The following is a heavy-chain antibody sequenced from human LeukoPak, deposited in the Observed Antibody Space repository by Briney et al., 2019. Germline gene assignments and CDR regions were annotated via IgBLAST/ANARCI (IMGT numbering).Heavy chain of an antibody. V-gene: IGHV1-69*13. CDR2: IIPIFGTA. CDR3: ARRSDLDYYYYAMDV. Sequence: GASVEVSCKASGGTFSSYAISWVRQAPGQGLEWMGGIIPIFGTANYAQKFQGRVTITADESTSTAYMELSSLRSEDTAIYYCARRSDLDYYYYAMDVWGQGTTVTVSS. D-gene: IGHD1-26*01. CDR1: GGTFSSYA. J-gene: IGHJ6*02.